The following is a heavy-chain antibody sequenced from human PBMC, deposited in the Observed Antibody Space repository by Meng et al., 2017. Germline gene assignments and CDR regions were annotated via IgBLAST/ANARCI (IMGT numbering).Heavy chain of an antibody. V-gene: IGHV3-23*01. CDR1: GFTFSSYD. CDR2: ISGSGGGT. CDR3: AKCSGGYCYQNAFDI. J-gene: IGHJ3*02. D-gene: IGHD3-10*02. Sequence: GESLKISCAASGFTFSSYDMSWVRQAPGKGLEWVSAISGSGGGTSYADSVKGRFTISRDNSKNTLYLQLNSLRAEDTAVYYCAKCSGGYCYQNAFDIWGQGTQVTVSS.